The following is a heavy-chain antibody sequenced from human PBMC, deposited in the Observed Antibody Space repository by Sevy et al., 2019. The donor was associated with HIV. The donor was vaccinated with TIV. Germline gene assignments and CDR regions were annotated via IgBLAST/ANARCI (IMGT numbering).Heavy chain of an antibody. CDR1: EFTFSSYA. Sequence: GGSLRLSCAASEFTFSSYAMSWVRQAPGKGLEWVSAISGSGGSTYYADSVKGRFTISRDNSKNTLYLQMNSLRAEDTAVYYCAKDLGDSSGYWSLEYFQHWGQGTLVTVSS. V-gene: IGHV3-23*01. D-gene: IGHD3-22*01. CDR2: ISGSGGST. CDR3: AKDLGDSSGYWSLEYFQH. J-gene: IGHJ1*01.